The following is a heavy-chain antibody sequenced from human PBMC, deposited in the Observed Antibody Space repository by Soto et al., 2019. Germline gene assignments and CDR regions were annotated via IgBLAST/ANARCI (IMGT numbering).Heavy chain of an antibody. J-gene: IGHJ4*02. V-gene: IGHV4-30-2*05. CDR2: IYHSGST. Sequence: SETLSLTCAVSGGSIRGGGYSWSWIRQPPGKGLEWIGYIYHSGSTYYNPSLKSRVTFTRDTSAGTVYMQLSSLTSEDTAVYYCARDDSGFSGSHYIDYFNYWGQGALVTVSS. CDR3: ARDDSGFSGSHYIDYFNY. CDR1: GGSIRGGGYS. D-gene: IGHD1-26*01.